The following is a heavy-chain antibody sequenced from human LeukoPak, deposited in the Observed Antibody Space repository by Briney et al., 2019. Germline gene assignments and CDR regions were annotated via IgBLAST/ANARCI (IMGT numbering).Heavy chain of an antibody. J-gene: IGHJ3*02. D-gene: IGHD6-13*01. CDR3: ARVSSSSWFDAFDI. CDR1: GFTFSSYA. V-gene: IGHV3-20*01. CDR2: INWNGGST. Sequence: PGGSLRLSCAASGFTFSSYAMSWVRQAPGKGLEWVSGINWNGGSTGYADSVKGRFTISRDNAKNSLYLQMNSLRAEDTALYHCARVSSSSWFDAFDIWGQGTMVTVSS.